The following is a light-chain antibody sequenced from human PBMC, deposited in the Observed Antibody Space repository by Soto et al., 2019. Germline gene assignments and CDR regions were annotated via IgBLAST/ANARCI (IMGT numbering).Light chain of an antibody. V-gene: IGLV2-23*02. J-gene: IGLJ2*01. CDR3: CSYAGSSTFVA. CDR2: EDT. Sequence: CVLPHPASVSWSPGHSVTISCTVTSNEVGRYFLVSRYQQHPGKAPKLIIFEDTKRPSGVSSRFSGSKSGNTASLTISGLQTEDEADYFCCSYAGSSTFVAFGGGTKVTVL. CDR1: SNEVGRYFL.